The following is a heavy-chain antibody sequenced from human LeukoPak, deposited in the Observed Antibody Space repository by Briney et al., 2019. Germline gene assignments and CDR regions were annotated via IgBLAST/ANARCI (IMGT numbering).Heavy chain of an antibody. D-gene: IGHD3-22*01. CDR2: IYHSGST. Sequence: SETLSLTCAVSGGSISSGGYSWSWIRQPPGKGLEWIGYIYHSGSTYYNPSLKSRVTISVDRSKNQFSLKLSSVTAADTAVYYCARVSSGPPAGRYFDYWGQGTLVTVSS. CDR3: ARVSSGPPAGRYFDY. J-gene: IGHJ4*02. CDR1: GGSISSGGYS. V-gene: IGHV4-30-2*01.